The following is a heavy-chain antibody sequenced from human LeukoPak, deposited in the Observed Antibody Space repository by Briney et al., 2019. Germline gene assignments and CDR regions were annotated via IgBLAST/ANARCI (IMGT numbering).Heavy chain of an antibody. Sequence: GSSVKVSCKASGGTFSSYAISWVRQAPGQGLEWMGRIIPILGIANYAQKFQGRVTMTEDTSTDTAYMELSSLRSEDTAVYYCATERTYSSFDYWGQGTLVTVSS. CDR3: ATERTYSSFDY. V-gene: IGHV1-69*04. CDR1: GGTFSSYA. D-gene: IGHD5-18*01. CDR2: IIPILGIA. J-gene: IGHJ4*02.